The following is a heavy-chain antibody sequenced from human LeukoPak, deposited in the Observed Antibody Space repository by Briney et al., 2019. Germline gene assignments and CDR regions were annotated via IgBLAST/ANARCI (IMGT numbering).Heavy chain of an antibody. D-gene: IGHD2-15*01. J-gene: IGHJ6*02. V-gene: IGHV3-21*01. CDR3: AREGGDYYGMDV. CDR2: ISSRSSYI. CDR1: GFTFSSYS. Sequence: PEGSLRLSCATSGFTFSSYSINWVRQAPGKGLEWVSSISSRSSYIYYADSVKGRFTISRDNAKNSLYLQMNSLRAEDTAVYYCAREGGDYYGMDVWGQGTTVTVSS.